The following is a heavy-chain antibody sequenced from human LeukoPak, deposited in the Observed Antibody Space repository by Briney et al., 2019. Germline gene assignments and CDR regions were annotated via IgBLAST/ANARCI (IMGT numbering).Heavy chain of an antibody. V-gene: IGHV3-21*01. J-gene: IGHJ4*02. Sequence: PGGSLRLSCAASGFTFSSYSMNWVRQAPGKGLEWVSSISSSSSYIYYADSVKGRFTISRDNAKNSLYLQMNGLRAEDTAVYYCARDVAYCGGDCYSTPHYFDYWGQGALVTVSS. CDR2: ISSSSSYI. CDR1: GFTFSSYS. D-gene: IGHD2-21*02. CDR3: ARDVAYCGGDCYSTPHYFDY.